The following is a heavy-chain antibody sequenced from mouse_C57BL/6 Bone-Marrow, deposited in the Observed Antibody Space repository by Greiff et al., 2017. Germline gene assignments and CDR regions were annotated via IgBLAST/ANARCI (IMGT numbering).Heavy chain of an antibody. V-gene: IGHV1-81*01. J-gene: IGHJ3*01. CDR1: GYTFTSYG. CDR2: IYPRSGNT. Sequence: QVQLQQSGAELARPGASVKLSCKASGYTFTSYGISWVKQRTGQGLEWIGEIYPRSGNTYYNEKFKSKATLTVDKSSSTAYMQLSSLTSEDSAVYYCARYYYGSFTFAYWGQGTLVTVSA. D-gene: IGHD1-1*01. CDR3: ARYYYGSFTFAY.